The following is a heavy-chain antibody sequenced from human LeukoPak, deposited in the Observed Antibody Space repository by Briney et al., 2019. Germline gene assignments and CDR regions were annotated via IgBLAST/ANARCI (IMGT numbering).Heavy chain of an antibody. CDR1: GYTFTGYY. CDR3: ARARTPYYYDSSGYSDFDY. Sequence: ASVKVSCKASGYTFTGYYMHWVRQAPGQGLEWMGWTNPNSGGTNYAQKFQGWVTMTRDTSISTAYMELSRLRSDDTAVYYCARARTPYYYDSSGYSDFDYWGQGTLVTVSS. J-gene: IGHJ4*02. CDR2: TNPNSGGT. V-gene: IGHV1-2*04. D-gene: IGHD3-22*01.